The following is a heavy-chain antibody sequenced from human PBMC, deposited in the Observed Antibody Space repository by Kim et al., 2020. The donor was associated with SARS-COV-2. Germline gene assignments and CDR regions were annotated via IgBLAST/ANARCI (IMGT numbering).Heavy chain of an antibody. CDR3: ARFLECPGPCYMDV. J-gene: IGHJ6*03. V-gene: IGHV3-11*01. Sequence: ADAVKGRFTISRDNAKNSLYLQMNSLRAEDTAVYYCARFLECPGPCYMDVWGKGTTVTVSS. D-gene: IGHD3-3*01.